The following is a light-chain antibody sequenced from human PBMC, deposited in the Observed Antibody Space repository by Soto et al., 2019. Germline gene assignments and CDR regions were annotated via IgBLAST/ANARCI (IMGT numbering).Light chain of an antibody. CDR3: QSYDSSLSVSYV. J-gene: IGLJ1*01. Sequence: QSVLTQPPSVSVAPGQRVTISCTGSSSNIGAGYDVHWYQQLPGTAPKLLIYGNSNRPSGVPDRFSGSKSGTSASLAITGLQAEDEADYYCQSYDSSLSVSYVFGPGTKLTVL. V-gene: IGLV1-40*01. CDR1: SSNIGAGYD. CDR2: GNS.